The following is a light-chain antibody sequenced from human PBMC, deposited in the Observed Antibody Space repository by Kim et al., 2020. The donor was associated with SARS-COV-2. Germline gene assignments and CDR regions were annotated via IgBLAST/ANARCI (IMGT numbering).Light chain of an antibody. J-gene: IGLJ3*02. CDR1: SGHSTYA. Sequence: QLVLTQSPSASASLGASVKLTCTLSSGHSTYAIAWHQQQPEKGPRYLMKLNSDGSLTKGDGIPDRFSGSSSGAERYLTISSRQSEDEADYYCQTWGTGIKVFGGGTKLTVL. V-gene: IGLV4-69*02. CDR3: QTWGTGIKV. CDR2: LNSDGSL.